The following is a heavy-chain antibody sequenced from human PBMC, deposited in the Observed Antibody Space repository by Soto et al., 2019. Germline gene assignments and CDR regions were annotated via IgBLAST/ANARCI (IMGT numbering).Heavy chain of an antibody. V-gene: IGHV4-39*02. CDR1: GGSVSSSNYY. Sequence: WEELSLTCIVSGGSVSSSNYYWVLIRQPPGKGLEWIGTIYYTGSTYYNPSLKSRATISVDTSKNLFSLKLSSVTAADTAVYYCASRSTIFVVDPDSWGQGTLDTVSS. D-gene: IGHD3-3*01. CDR3: ASRSTIFVVDPDS. CDR2: IYYTGST. J-gene: IGHJ4*02.